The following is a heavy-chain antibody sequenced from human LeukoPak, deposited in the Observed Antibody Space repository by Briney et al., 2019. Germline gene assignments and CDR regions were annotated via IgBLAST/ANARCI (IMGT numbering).Heavy chain of an antibody. V-gene: IGHV3-23*01. CDR3: AKDPHYYDSSGYYQTDY. CDR1: GFTFSSYA. CDR2: ISGSGGST. J-gene: IGHJ4*02. D-gene: IGHD3-22*01. Sequence: GGSLRLSCAASGFTFSSYAMSWVRQAPGKGLEWVSAISGSGGSTYYADSVKGRFTISRDNSKNTLYLQMNSLRAEDTAVYYCAKDPHYYDSSGYYQTDYWGQGTLVTVSS.